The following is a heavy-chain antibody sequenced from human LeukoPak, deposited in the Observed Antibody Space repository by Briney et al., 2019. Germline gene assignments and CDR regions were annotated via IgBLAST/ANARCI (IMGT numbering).Heavy chain of an antibody. D-gene: IGHD3-10*01. J-gene: IGHJ6*02. CDR3: ASRSQNGSGSYIYYYGMDV. CDR2: IIPILGIA. V-gene: IGHV1-69*04. Sequence: GSSVKVSRKASGGTFSSYAISWVRQAPGQGLEWMGRIIPILGIANYAQKFQGRVTITADKSTSTAYMELSSLRSEDTAVYYCASRSQNGSGSYIYYYGMDVWGQGTTVTVSS. CDR1: GGTFSSYA.